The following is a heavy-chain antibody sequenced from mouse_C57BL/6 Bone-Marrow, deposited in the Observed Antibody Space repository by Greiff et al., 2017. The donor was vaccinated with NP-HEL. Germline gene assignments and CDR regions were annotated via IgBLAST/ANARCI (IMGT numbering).Heavy chain of an antibody. CDR1: GYTFTSYL. Sequence: VQLQQPGAELVKPGASVKLSCKASGYTFTSYLMHWVKQRPGRGLEWIGRIDPISGGTKYNEKFKSKATLTVDKHSSTAYMQLNRLTSEDSAVYYCARYYYGSSSFAYWGQGTTLAV. J-gene: IGHJ2*01. CDR3: ARYYYGSSSFAY. D-gene: IGHD1-1*01. V-gene: IGHV1-72*01. CDR2: IDPISGGT.